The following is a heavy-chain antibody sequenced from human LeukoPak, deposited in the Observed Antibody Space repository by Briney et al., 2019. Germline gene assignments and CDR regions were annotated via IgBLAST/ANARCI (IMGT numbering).Heavy chain of an antibody. Sequence: SETLSLTCAVYGGSFSGYYWSWIRQPPGKGLEWIGEINHSGSTNYNPSLKSRVTISVDTSKNQFSLKLSSVTAADTAVYYCARKKWLRWNYWGQGTLVTVSS. CDR2: INHSGST. CDR3: ARKKWLRWNY. CDR1: GGSFSGYY. J-gene: IGHJ4*02. D-gene: IGHD5-12*01. V-gene: IGHV4-34*01.